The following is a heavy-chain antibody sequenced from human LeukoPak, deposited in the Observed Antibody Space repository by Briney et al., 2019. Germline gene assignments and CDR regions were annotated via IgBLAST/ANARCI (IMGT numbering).Heavy chain of an antibody. CDR3: AKTPDMVRGMYYFDY. J-gene: IGHJ4*02. Sequence: GGSLRLSCSASGFIFSNYWMRWVRQAPGKGLEWVASMTHDGSEKYYVDSVKGRVTISRDNAKNSLYLQMNSLRAEDTALYYCAKTPDMVRGMYYFDYWGQGTLVTVSS. V-gene: IGHV3-7*03. D-gene: IGHD3-10*01. CDR1: GFIFSNYW. CDR2: MTHDGSEK.